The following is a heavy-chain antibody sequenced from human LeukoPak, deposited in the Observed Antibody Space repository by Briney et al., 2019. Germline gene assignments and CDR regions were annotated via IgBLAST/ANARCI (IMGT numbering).Heavy chain of an antibody. CDR1: GFTFSSYA. CDR3: ARDLSLFGVVIVYYYYGMDV. Sequence: GGSLRLSCAASGFTFSSYAMHWVRQAPGKGLEWVAVISYDGSNKYYADSVKGRFTISRDNSKNTLYLQMNSLRAEDTAVYYCARDLSLFGVVIVYYYYGMDVWGQGTTVTVSS. J-gene: IGHJ6*02. D-gene: IGHD3-3*02. CDR2: ISYDGSNK. V-gene: IGHV3-30-3*01.